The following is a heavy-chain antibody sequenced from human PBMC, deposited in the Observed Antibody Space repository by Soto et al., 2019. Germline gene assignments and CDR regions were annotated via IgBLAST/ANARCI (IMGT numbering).Heavy chain of an antibody. D-gene: IGHD3-16*01. CDR3: AKGWGDG. Sequence: EVQVLESGGGLVQPGGSLRLSCAASGFTFTSHVMSWVRQAPGKGLEWVSRIGGSGGSTYYADSVKGRFTVSRDNSKSTQYLQMNSLRVEDTAVYYCAKGWGDGWGQGTLVTVSS. V-gene: IGHV3-23*01. J-gene: IGHJ4*02. CDR1: GFTFTSHV. CDR2: IGGSGGST.